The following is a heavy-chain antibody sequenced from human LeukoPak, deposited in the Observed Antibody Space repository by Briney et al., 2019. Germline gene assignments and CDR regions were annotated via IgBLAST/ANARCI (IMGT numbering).Heavy chain of an antibody. CDR1: GFTFSSYA. CDR2: ISGRGGST. Sequence: GGSLRLSCAASGFTFSSYAMSWVRQAPGKGLEWVSAISGRGGSTYYADSVKGRFTISRDNSKNTLYLQMNSLRAEDTAVYYCAKKIVGPRYCSGGSCPNWFDPWGQGTLVTVSS. CDR3: AKKIVGPRYCSGGSCPNWFDP. V-gene: IGHV3-23*01. D-gene: IGHD2-15*01. J-gene: IGHJ5*02.